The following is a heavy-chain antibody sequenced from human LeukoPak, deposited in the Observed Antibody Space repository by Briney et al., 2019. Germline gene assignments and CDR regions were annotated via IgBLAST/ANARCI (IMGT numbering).Heavy chain of an antibody. CDR1: GFTFRNYG. V-gene: IGHV1-18*04. CDR3: ARDPSNTSGRNVYFDF. CDR2: ISAYNGDT. J-gene: IGHJ4*02. D-gene: IGHD6-19*01. Sequence: ASVKVSCKASGFTFRNYGIRWVRQATGQGLEWMGWISAYNGDTKFAQKLQGRVTMTTYTPTSTAYMELRDLRSDDTAVYFCARDPSNTSGRNVYFDFWGQGTVVTVSS.